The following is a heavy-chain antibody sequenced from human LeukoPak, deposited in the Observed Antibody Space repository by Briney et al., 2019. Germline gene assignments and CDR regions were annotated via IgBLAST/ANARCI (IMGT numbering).Heavy chain of an antibody. J-gene: IGHJ4*02. Sequence: GASLRLSCAASGFTFSSYWMHWVRQVPGKGLVWVSRINTDGTNTTYADSVKGRFTMSRDNAKSRLYLEMNSLRAEDTAVYYCARGYSGTYRVDYWGQGTLVTVSS. D-gene: IGHD1-26*01. CDR2: INTDGTNT. V-gene: IGHV3-74*01. CDR1: GFTFSSYW. CDR3: ARGYSGTYRVDY.